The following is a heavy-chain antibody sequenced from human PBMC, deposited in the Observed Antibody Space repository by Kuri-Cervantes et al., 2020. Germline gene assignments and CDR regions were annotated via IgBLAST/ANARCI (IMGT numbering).Heavy chain of an antibody. CDR1: GFTFSSYS. J-gene: IGHJ6*02. D-gene: IGHD2-15*01. Sequence: GGSRRLSCAAAGFTFSSYSLNWVRQLPVKGLAWVSSIRTRGTTIHYGNSVKGRFIISRDNSKNTLCLQMNSLRAEDTAVYYCAKVRGGSGGSCYGPRYYYGLDVWGQGTTVTVSS. CDR3: AKVRGGSGGSCYGPRYYYGLDV. V-gene: IGHV3-48*01. CDR2: IRTRGTTI.